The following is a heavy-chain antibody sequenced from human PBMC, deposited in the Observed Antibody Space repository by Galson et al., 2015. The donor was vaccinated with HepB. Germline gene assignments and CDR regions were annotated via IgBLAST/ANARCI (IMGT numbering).Heavy chain of an antibody. Sequence: SVKVSCKASGGTFSSYAISWVRQAPGQGLEWMGGIIPIFGTANYAQKLQGRVTITADESTSTAYMELSSLRSEDTAVYYCARRQYTIFGVATPDAFDIWGQGTMVTVSS. CDR1: GGTFSSYA. CDR2: IIPIFGTA. V-gene: IGHV1-69*13. CDR3: ARRQYTIFGVATPDAFDI. J-gene: IGHJ3*02. D-gene: IGHD3-3*01.